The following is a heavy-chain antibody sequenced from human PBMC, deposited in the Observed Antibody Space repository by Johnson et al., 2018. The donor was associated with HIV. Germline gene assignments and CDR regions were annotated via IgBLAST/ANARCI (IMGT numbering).Heavy chain of an antibody. V-gene: IGHV3-15*01. J-gene: IGHJ3*02. D-gene: IGHD1-26*01. CDR3: AKDQWEQTLNAFDI. CDR1: GFTFTNAW. CDR2: INSKAEGGTT. Sequence: MMLVESGGGLVKAGGSLRLSCAASGFTFTNAWMTWVRQAPGKGLEWVGRINSKAEGGTTDYAAPVKGRFTISRDDSKNTLYLQMNSLKTEDTAVYYCAKDQWEQTLNAFDIWGQGTMVTVSS.